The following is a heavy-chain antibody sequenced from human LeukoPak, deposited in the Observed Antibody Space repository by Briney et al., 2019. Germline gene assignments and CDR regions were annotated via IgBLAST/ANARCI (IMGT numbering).Heavy chain of an antibody. CDR1: GFSLSTSGMC. D-gene: IGHD1-26*01. V-gene: IGHV2-70*11. Sequence: SGPELVRHTQTLTLTCTFSGFSLSTSGMCVSWIRQPPGKALEWLARIDWDEDKYYSTSLKTRLTISKDTSKNQVVITMTNMDRVDTATYFCARMGCGSYPNYFDYWGQGTLVTVSS. CDR2: IDWDEDK. J-gene: IGHJ4*02. CDR3: ARMGCGSYPNYFDY.